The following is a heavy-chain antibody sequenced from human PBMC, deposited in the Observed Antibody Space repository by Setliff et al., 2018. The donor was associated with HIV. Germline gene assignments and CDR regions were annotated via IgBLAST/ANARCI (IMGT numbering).Heavy chain of an antibody. CDR1: SDFVSGDDFY. V-gene: IGHV4-30-4*01. J-gene: IGHJ4*02. D-gene: IGHD3-10*01. Sequence: PSETLSLTCTVSSDFVSGDDFYWSWIRQAPGRGLEWIGYVYYNGITHYNPSLKSRLTISIDTSGRRFSLNLTPVTALDTAVYFCAKMVRGSLSARRMYYFDSWGQGTMVTVSS. CDR3: AKMVRGSLSARRMYYFDS. CDR2: VYYNGIT.